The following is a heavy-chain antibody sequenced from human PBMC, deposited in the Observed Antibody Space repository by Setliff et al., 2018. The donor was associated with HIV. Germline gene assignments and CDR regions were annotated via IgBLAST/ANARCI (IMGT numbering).Heavy chain of an antibody. J-gene: IGHJ4*02. Sequence: ASVKVSCKASGYTFTDFYIHWVRQAPGQGLEWIGRINPKSGVADYLKKFQGRVTMTTDTTTNTAHMELIRPRFDDTAVYFCARQLSNSLDHWGQGTPVTVSS. D-gene: IGHD6-6*01. CDR2: INPKSGVA. CDR1: GYTFTDFY. V-gene: IGHV1-2*06. CDR3: ARQLSNSLDH.